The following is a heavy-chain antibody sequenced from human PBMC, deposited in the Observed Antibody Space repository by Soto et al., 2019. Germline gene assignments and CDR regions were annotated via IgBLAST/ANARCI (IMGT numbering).Heavy chain of an antibody. J-gene: IGHJ6*02. D-gene: IGHD1-1*01. CDR3: ARDPSQLYYNNGMDV. CDR2: ISTYNGNT. CDR1: GYTFTSYG. V-gene: IGHV1-18*01. Sequence: QVQVVQSGAEVKKPGASVKVSCKGSGYTFTSYGISWVRQAPGQGLEWMGWISTYNGNTNYAQKLQGRVTMTTDTSTSTAYMELRSLRSDDTAVYYCARDPSQLYYNNGMDVWGQGTTVTVSS.